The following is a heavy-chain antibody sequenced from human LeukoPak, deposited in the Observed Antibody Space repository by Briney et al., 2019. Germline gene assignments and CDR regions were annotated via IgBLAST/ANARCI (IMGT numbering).Heavy chain of an antibody. CDR2: ISAYNGNT. Sequence: ASVKASCKASGYTFTSYGISWVRQAPGQGLEWMGWISAYNGNTNYAQKLQGRVTMTTDTSTSTAYMELRSLRSDDTAVYYCARGSGDFWSGYYDDYWGQGTLVTVSS. V-gene: IGHV1-18*01. D-gene: IGHD3-3*01. CDR3: ARGSGDFWSGYYDDY. CDR1: GYTFTSYG. J-gene: IGHJ4*02.